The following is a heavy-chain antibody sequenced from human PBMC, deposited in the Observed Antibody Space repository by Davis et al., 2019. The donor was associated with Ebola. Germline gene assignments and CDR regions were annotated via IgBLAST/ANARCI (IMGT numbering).Heavy chain of an antibody. J-gene: IGHJ4*02. CDR3: ARGPSVATADYFDY. CDR1: ANTISTYT. Sequence: SAKVSCKASANTISTYTIDWVRQAPGQGLEWMGGIIPLFGTTNYAQKFRGRVMITADKTTRIAYMELNSLTSEDTAVYYCARGPSVATADYFDYWGQGTLVTVSS. D-gene: IGHD2-21*02. V-gene: IGHV1-69*06. CDR2: IIPLFGTT.